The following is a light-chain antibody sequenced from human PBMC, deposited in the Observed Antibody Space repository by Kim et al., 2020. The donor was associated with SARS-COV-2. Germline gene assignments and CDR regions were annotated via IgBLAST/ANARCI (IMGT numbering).Light chain of an antibody. Sequence: DIQMTQSPSTLSASVGERVTITCRASQSISWWLAWYQQKPGKAPKLLIYKASTLESGVPSRFSGSASGTEFTLTISSLQPDDFATYYCQQYNGYHTFGQGTKLEIK. J-gene: IGKJ2*01. CDR2: KAS. CDR1: QSISWW. V-gene: IGKV1-5*03. CDR3: QQYNGYHT.